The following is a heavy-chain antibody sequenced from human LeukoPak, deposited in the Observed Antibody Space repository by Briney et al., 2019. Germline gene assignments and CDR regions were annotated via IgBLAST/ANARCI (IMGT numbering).Heavy chain of an antibody. J-gene: IGHJ3*01. CDR1: GDSISSRNW. D-gene: IGHD3-10*01. V-gene: IGHV4-4*02. CDR2: IFHTGST. Sequence: PSETLSLTCSVSGDSISSRNWWTWVRQTPEQGLEWIGEIFHTGSTNYNPSVEGRVSISIDKSMNQFALMLTSVTAADTALYYCARGMWFDTLFSAFDVWGQGTMVSVSS. CDR3: ARGMWFDTLFSAFDV.